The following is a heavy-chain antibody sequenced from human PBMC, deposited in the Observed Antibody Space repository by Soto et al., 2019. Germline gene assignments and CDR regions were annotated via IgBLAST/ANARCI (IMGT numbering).Heavy chain of an antibody. CDR2: VWKGGSNR. CDR3: AKVPRGSHSGYYDF. J-gene: IGHJ4*02. D-gene: IGHD3-10*01. CDR1: GITFSDYG. V-gene: IGHV3-33*06. Sequence: PGGSLRLSCAASGITFSDYGMHWVRQAPGKGLEWVAGVWKGGSNRYYVDSVKGRFTISRDNSKNTPYLQMNSLREEDATVYYCAKVPRGSHSGYYDFWGQGTLVTVSS.